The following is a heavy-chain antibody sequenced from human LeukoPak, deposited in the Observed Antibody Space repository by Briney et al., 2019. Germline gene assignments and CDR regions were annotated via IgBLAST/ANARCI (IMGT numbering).Heavy chain of an antibody. V-gene: IGHV5-51*01. CDR3: VRQNWGVDY. D-gene: IGHD7-27*01. J-gene: IGHJ4*02. Sequence: GESLKISCEGSGYSFSSYWIAWVRQMPGKGLEWMGIIYPGDSATKYSPSFQGQVTVSADKSISTAYLQWSSLKASDTAMYYCVRQNWGVDYWGQGTLVTVSS. CDR2: IYPGDSAT. CDR1: GYSFSSYW.